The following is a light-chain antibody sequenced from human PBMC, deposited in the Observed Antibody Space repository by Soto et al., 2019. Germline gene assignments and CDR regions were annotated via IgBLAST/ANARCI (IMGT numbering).Light chain of an antibody. J-gene: IGKJ4*01. V-gene: IGKV1-39*01. CDR1: QSISSC. Sequence: DIPMTQSPSSLSASVGDRVTITCRASQSISSCLNWYQQKPGKAPKLLIYAASSLQSGVPSRFSGSGSGTDFTLTINSLQPEDFATYYCLQSYSTFPTFGGGTKVEIK. CDR3: LQSYSTFPT. CDR2: AAS.